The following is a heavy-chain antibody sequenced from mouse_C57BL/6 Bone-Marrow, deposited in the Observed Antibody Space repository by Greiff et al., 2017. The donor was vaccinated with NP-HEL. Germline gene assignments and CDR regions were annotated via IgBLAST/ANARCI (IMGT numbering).Heavy chain of an antibody. CDR1: GYTFTSYG. V-gene: IGHV1-81*01. Sequence: VQLQQSGAELARPGASVKLSCKASGYTFTSYGISWVKQRTGQGLEWIGEIYPRSGNTYYNEKFKGKATLTADKSSSTAYMELRSLTSEDSAVYFCARGYYGSRSRAMDYWGQGTSVTVSS. CDR2: IYPRSGNT. D-gene: IGHD1-1*01. J-gene: IGHJ4*01. CDR3: ARGYYGSRSRAMDY.